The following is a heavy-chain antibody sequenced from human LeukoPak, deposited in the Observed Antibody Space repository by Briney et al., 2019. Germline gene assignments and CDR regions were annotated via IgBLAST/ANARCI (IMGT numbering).Heavy chain of an antibody. D-gene: IGHD4-17*01. CDR2: ISSSGNTT. J-gene: IGHJ4*02. CDR1: GFTVSSNS. Sequence: GGSLRLSCTVSGFTVSSNSMSWIRQAPGKGLEWVSYISSSGNTTYNADSVKGRFSITRDNAKNSLYLQMNSLRAEDTAVYYCARDRATVTTGGSFDYWGQGTLVTVSS. V-gene: IGHV3-11*04. CDR3: ARDRATVTTGGSFDY.